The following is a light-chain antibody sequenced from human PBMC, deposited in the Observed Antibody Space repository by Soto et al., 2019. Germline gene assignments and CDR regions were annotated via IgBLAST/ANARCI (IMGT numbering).Light chain of an antibody. J-gene: IGKJ3*01. CDR1: QSVGSNY. V-gene: IGKV3-20*01. CDR2: GAS. CDR3: QQYTTSPLT. Sequence: EIVLTQSPGTLSLSPGERATLYCRASQSVGSNYLAWYQQKPGQAPRVLIYGASSRATGIPDRFSGSGSGADFTLTISRLEPEDFPVYYCQQYTTSPLTFGPGTKVDIK.